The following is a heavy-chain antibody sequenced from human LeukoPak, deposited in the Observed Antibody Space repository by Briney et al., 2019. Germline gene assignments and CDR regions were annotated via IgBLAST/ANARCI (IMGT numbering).Heavy chain of an antibody. D-gene: IGHD4-17*01. CDR3: AKESPDYGDPPDY. Sequence: PGGSLRLSCAASGFTFSSFAMAWVRQAPGKGLEWLSAVSSNGGRTYYADSVKGRFTVSRDNSKNTLFLEVNSLRAEDTAIYYCAKESPDYGDPPDYWGRGALVTVSS. CDR2: VSSNGGRT. CDR1: GFTFSSFA. V-gene: IGHV3-23*01. J-gene: IGHJ4*02.